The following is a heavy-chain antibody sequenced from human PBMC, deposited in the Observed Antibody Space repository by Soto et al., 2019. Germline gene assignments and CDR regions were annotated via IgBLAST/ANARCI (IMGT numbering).Heavy chain of an antibody. J-gene: IGHJ4*02. CDR3: ASGYSYGYFDY. CDR1: VGSISSGDYY. CDR2: IYYSGST. Sequence: TLSLTCTVSVGSISSGDYYWSWIRQPPGKGLEWIGYIYYSGSTYYNPSLKSRVTISVDTSKNQFSLKLSSVTAADTAVYYCASGYSYGYFDYWGQGTLVTVSS. V-gene: IGHV4-30-4*01. D-gene: IGHD5-18*01.